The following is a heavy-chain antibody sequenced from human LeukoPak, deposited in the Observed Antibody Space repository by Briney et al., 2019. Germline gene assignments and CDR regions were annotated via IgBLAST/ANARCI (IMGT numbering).Heavy chain of an antibody. J-gene: IGHJ4*02. Sequence: SVTLSLTCAVYGGSFSGYYWSWIRQPPGKGLEWIGEINHSGSTNYNPSLKSRVTISVDTSKNQFSLKLSSVTAADTAVYYCARSARVLTGPYYFDYWGQGTLVTVSS. D-gene: IGHD3-9*01. CDR3: ARSARVLTGPYYFDY. CDR2: INHSGST. CDR1: GGSFSGYY. V-gene: IGHV4-34*01.